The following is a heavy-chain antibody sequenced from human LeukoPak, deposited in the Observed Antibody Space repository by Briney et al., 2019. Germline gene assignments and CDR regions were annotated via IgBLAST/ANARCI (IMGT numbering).Heavy chain of an antibody. V-gene: IGHV4-59*01. Sequence: SETLSLTCTVPVDSISGYYWSWIRQPPGEGLEWIGYMYYSGNTNYNPSLKSRLTTSLDTSKNQFSLKLSSVTAADTAVYYCARGKYYFDYWGQGTLVTVSS. CDR3: ARGKYYFDY. J-gene: IGHJ4*02. CDR2: MYYSGNT. CDR1: VDSISGYY.